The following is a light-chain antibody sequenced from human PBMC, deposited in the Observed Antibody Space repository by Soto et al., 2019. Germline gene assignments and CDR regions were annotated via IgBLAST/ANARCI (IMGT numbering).Light chain of an antibody. J-gene: IGLJ2*01. CDR1: SSDVGGYNY. Sequence: QSVLTQPPSASGSPGQSVTISCTGTSSDVGGYNYVSWYQHHPGKAPKLMIYEVSKRPSGVPNHFSGSKSGNTASLTVSGLQPEDDADYFCTSYAGSNNLIFGGGTKLTVL. V-gene: IGLV2-8*01. CDR2: EVS. CDR3: TSYAGSNNLI.